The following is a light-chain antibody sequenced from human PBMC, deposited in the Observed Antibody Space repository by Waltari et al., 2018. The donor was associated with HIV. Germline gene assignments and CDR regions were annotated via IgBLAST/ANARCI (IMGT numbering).Light chain of an antibody. CDR1: QSLLNSNGFNY. J-gene: IGKJ5*01. V-gene: IGKV2-28*01. CDR3: MQALQTPLIT. Sequence: DIVMTQSPLSLPVTPGEPASISCRSSQSLLNSNGFNYLDWYLQKPGQSPRLLIYLASVRAPGFPDRFSGSGSGTDFTLKISRVEAEDVGVYYCMQALQTPLITFGQGTRLEIK. CDR2: LAS.